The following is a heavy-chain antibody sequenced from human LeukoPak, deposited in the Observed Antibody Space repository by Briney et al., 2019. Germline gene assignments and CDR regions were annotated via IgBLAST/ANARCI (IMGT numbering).Heavy chain of an antibody. CDR1: GGSISSSNW. CDR2: IYHSGST. CDR3: ARVYSSSSQGYYYYYYMDV. D-gene: IGHD6-6*01. Sequence: PSGTLSLTCAVSGGSISSSNWWSWVRQPPGKGLEWIGEIYHSGSTNYNPSLKSRVTISVDTSKNQFSLKLSSVTAADTAVYYCARVYSSSSQGYYYYYYMDVWGKGTTVTVSS. V-gene: IGHV4-4*02. J-gene: IGHJ6*03.